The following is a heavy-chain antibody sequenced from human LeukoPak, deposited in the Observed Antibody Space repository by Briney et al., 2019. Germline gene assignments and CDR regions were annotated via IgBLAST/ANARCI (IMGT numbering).Heavy chain of an antibody. CDR1: GGSISSSSYY. Sequence: SETLSLTCTVSGGSISSSSYYWGWIRQPPGKGLEWIGSIYYSGSTYYNPSLKSRVTISVDTSKNQFSLKLSSVTAADTAVYYCARRAGFTAMVTDLPNYFDYWGQGTLVTVSS. J-gene: IGHJ4*02. D-gene: IGHD5-18*01. CDR3: ARRAGFTAMVTDLPNYFDY. CDR2: IYYSGST. V-gene: IGHV4-39*07.